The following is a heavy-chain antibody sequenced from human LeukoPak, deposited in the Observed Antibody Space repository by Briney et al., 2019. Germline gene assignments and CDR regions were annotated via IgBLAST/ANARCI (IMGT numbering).Heavy chain of an antibody. Sequence: PSETLSLTCTVSGGSISSYYWSWIRQPPGKGLEWIGYIYYSGSTNYNPSLKSRVTISVDTSKNQFSLKLSSVTAADTAVYYCARGGRDSSGYSAYWGQGTLVTVSS. J-gene: IGHJ4*02. V-gene: IGHV4-59*12. CDR3: ARGGRDSSGYSAY. CDR1: GGSISSYY. D-gene: IGHD3-22*01. CDR2: IYYSGST.